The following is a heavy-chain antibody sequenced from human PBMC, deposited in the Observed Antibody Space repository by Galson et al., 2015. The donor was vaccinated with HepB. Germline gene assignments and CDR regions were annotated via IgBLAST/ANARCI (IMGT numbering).Heavy chain of an antibody. J-gene: IGHJ3*02. CDR3: AREGSGRSRWGDAFDI. D-gene: IGHD3-10*01. Sequence: SLRLSCAASGFTFSSYAMHWVRQAPGKGLEWVAVISYDGSNKYYADSVKGRFTISRDNSKNTLYLQMNSLRAEDTAVYYCAREGSGRSRWGDAFDIWGQGTMVTVSS. V-gene: IGHV3-30-3*01. CDR2: ISYDGSNK. CDR1: GFTFSSYA.